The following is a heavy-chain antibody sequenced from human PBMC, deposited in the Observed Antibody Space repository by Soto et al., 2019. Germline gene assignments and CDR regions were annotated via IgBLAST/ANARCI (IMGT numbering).Heavy chain of an antibody. D-gene: IGHD6-13*01. CDR3: ARGLAAAGLFDY. J-gene: IGHJ4*02. CDR1: GGSISSGGYY. CDR2: IYYSGST. V-gene: IGHV4-31*03. Sequence: QVQLQESGPGLVKPSQTLALTCTVSGGSISSGGYYWSWIRQHPGKGLEWIGYIYYSGSTYYNPSLKSRVTISVDTSKNQFPLKLSSVTAADTAVYYCARGLAAAGLFDYWGQGTLVTVSS.